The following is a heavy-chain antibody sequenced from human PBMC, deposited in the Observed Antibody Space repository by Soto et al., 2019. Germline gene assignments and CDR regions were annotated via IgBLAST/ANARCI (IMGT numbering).Heavy chain of an antibody. Sequence: QVQLQQWGAGLLKPSETLSLTCAVYGGSLSGYYWSWIHQPPGKALEWIGEINHSGNTNYNPSLKSRVTISVDTSKNQLFLNLSSVTAADTAMYFCARHHVRGRTIAGAVEFWGQGTLVTVSS. V-gene: IGHV4-34*01. D-gene: IGHD1-26*01. J-gene: IGHJ4*02. CDR1: GGSLSGYY. CDR2: INHSGNT. CDR3: ARHHVRGRTIAGAVEF.